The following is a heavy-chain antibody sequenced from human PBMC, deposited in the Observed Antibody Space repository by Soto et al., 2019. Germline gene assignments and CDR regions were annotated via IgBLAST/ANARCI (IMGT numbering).Heavy chain of an antibody. D-gene: IGHD4-4*01. J-gene: IGHJ6*02. CDR1: GYTLTELS. CDR3: ATINNYVSSYYYYGMDV. V-gene: IGHV1-24*01. CDR2: FDPEDGET. Sequence: GASVKVSCKVSGYTLTELSMHWVRQAPGKGLEWMGGFDPEDGETIYAQKFQGRVTMTEDTSTDTAYMELSSLRSEDTAVYYCATINNYVSSYYYYGMDVWGQGTTVTVSS.